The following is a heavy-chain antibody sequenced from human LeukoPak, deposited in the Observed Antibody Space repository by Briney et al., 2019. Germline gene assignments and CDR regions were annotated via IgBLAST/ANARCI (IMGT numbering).Heavy chain of an antibody. Sequence: GGSLRLSCAASGFTFDDYAMHWVRQAPGKGLEWVSLITWDGGSTYYADSVKGRFTISRDNSKNSLYLQMNSLRAEDTALYYCAKDGRRSHYYYYVDVWGKGTTVTVSS. CDR2: ITWDGGST. CDR3: AKDGRRSHYYYYVDV. J-gene: IGHJ6*03. V-gene: IGHV3-43D*03. CDR1: GFTFDDYA.